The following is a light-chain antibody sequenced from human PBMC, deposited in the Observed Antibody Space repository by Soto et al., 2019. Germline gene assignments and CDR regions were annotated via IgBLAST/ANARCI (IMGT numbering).Light chain of an antibody. J-gene: IGLJ2*01. V-gene: IGLV8-61*01. Sequence: QTVVTQEPSFSVSPGGTVTLTCGLSSGSVSTSYFPSWYQQTPGQAPRTLIYSTNTRSSGVPDRFSGSILGNKAALTITGAQADDESDYYCVLYMGSAIVLFGGGTQLTVL. CDR2: STN. CDR1: SGSVSTSYF. CDR3: VLYMGSAIVL.